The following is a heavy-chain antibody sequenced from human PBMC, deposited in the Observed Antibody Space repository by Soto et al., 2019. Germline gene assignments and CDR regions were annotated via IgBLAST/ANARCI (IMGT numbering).Heavy chain of an antibody. CDR1: GFTFSSYS. Sequence: GGSLRLSCAASGFTFSSYSMNWVRQAPGKGLEWVSYISSSSSTIYYADSVKGRFTISRDNAKNSLYLQMNSLRDEDTAVYYCARDRGWSTLDSSSLYFDYWGQGTLVTVSS. J-gene: IGHJ4*02. V-gene: IGHV3-48*02. D-gene: IGHD6-13*01. CDR3: ARDRGWSTLDSSSLYFDY. CDR2: ISSSSSTI.